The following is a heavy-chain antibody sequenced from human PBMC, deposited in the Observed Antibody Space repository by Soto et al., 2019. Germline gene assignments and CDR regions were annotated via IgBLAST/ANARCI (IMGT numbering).Heavy chain of an antibody. CDR3: ARDSTRDGYYYPSNWFDP. V-gene: IGHV4-59*01. J-gene: IGHJ5*02. D-gene: IGHD3-22*01. CDR2: IYYSGST. Sequence: KPSETLSLTCTVSGGSISSYYWSWIRQPPGKGLEWIGYIYYSGSTNYNPSLKSRVTISVDTSKNQFSLKLSSVTAADTAVYYCARDSTRDGYYYPSNWFDPWGQGTLVTVSS. CDR1: GGSISSYY.